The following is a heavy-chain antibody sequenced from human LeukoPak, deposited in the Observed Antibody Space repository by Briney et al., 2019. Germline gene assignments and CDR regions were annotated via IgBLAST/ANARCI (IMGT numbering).Heavy chain of an antibody. J-gene: IGHJ6*04. D-gene: IGHD3-10*01. CDR2: ISGSGGST. V-gene: IGHV3-23*01. CDR3: AKERGSGSYYYYYYGMDV. Sequence: GGSLRLSCAASGFTFSSYAMSWVRQAPGKGLEWVSAISGSGGSTYYADSVKGWFTISRDNSKNTLYLQMNSLRAEDTAVYYCAKERGSGSYYYYYYGMDVWGKGTTVTVSS. CDR1: GFTFSSYA.